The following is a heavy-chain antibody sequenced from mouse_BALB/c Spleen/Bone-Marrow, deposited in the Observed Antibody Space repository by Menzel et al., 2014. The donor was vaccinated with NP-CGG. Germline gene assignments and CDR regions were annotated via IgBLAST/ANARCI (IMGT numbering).Heavy chain of an antibody. D-gene: IGHD2-14*01. CDR3: ARRDYRYDVGPFDY. J-gene: IGHJ2*01. CDR1: GYAFTNFW. CDR2: INPGSGIT. V-gene: IGHV1-54*01. Sequence: VKLMESGAELVRPGTSVKVSCKASGYAFTNFWIEWVKERPGQGLEWIGVINPGSGITNYNERFKGKATLTADKSSSTAYMQLSSLTSDDSAVYFCARRDYRYDVGPFDYRGQGTTLTVSS.